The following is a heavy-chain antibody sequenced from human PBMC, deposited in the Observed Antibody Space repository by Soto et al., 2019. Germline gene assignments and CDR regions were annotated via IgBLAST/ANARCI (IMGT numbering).Heavy chain of an antibody. J-gene: IGHJ4*02. V-gene: IGHV4-61*01. CDR1: GASVSSGRNY. Sequence: QVQLQESGPGLVKPSETLSLTCTVSGASVSSGRNYWSWIRQPPGKGLEWIGYIYYTGSTNYNPSLKSRVTISAGTSKNQFSLRLNSVTAADTAVYYCARDLSGSGFDYWGQGTLVTVSS. CDR3: ARDLSGSGFDY. CDR2: IYYTGST. D-gene: IGHD1-26*01.